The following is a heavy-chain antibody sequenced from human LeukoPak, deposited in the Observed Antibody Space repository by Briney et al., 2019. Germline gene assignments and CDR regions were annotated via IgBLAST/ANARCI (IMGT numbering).Heavy chain of an antibody. J-gene: IGHJ1*01. CDR2: ISGSGGST. V-gene: IGHV3-23*01. CDR3: AARMAAAIRFQH. D-gene: IGHD6-13*01. CDR1: GFTLSSYA. Sequence: GGSLSLSCAASGFTLSSYAMSWVGQAPGEGLEWVSAISGSGGSTYYAEAVKGRFTSSSDNSKNQRYLQVDSLRAEDTAGYYCAARMAAAIRFQHWGRGDLVTVSS.